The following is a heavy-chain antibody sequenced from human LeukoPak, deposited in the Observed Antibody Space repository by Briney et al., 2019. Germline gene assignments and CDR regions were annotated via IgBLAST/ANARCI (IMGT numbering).Heavy chain of an antibody. V-gene: IGHV3-7*01. J-gene: IGHJ3*02. CDR2: IKQDGSEK. CDR3: AKERGLPGSGSSWSRDAFDI. D-gene: IGHD6-13*01. Sequence: GGSLRLSCAASGFTFSSYWMSWVRQAPGKGLEWVANIKQDGSEKYYVDSVKGRFTISRDNAKNTLYLQMNSLRAEDTAVYYCAKERGLPGSGSSWSRDAFDIWGQGTMVTVSS. CDR1: GFTFSSYW.